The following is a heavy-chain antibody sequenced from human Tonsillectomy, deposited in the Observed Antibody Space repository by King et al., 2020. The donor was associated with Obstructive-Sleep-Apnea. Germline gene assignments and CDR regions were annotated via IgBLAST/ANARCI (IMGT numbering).Heavy chain of an antibody. CDR2: ISYSGST. J-gene: IGHJ6*02. CDR3: ARDSPPSKFYYGMDV. Sequence: LQLQESGPGLVKPSQTLSLTCTVSGGSISSGDYYWSWIRQHPGKGLEWIGYISYSGSTHYKPPLKSRVAISVDTPKNQFSLKLSSVTAADTAVYYCARDSPPSKFYYGMDVWGQGTTVTVSS. V-gene: IGHV4-31*03. CDR1: GGSISSGDYY.